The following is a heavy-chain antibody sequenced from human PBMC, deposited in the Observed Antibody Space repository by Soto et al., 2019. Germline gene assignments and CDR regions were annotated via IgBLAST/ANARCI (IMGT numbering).Heavy chain of an antibody. CDR3: ARRIVIVVVPAAIAGWFDP. Sequence: SETLSLTCTVSCGSISSSSYYWGWIRQPPGKGLERIGSIYYSGSTYYNPSLKSRVTISVDTSKNQFSLKLSSVTAADTAVYYCARRIVIVVVPAAIAGWFDPWGQGTLVTVS. D-gene: IGHD2-2*01. CDR2: IYYSGST. V-gene: IGHV4-39*01. J-gene: IGHJ5*02. CDR1: CGSISSSSYY.